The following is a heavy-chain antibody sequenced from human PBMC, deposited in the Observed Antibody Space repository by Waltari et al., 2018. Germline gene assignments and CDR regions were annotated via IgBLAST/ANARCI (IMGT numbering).Heavy chain of an antibody. V-gene: IGHV3-30*02. Sequence: VQLVESGGGVVQPGGSLRLSCAASGFTFSSNNGMHWVRQAPGKGLEWVAFIHNDGNNKYYADSVRGRFSISRDSSKTLSLQMNSLRPEDTAIYYCVKDMGAPGHYGFEMWGQGTMVTVSS. CDR2: IHNDGNNK. J-gene: IGHJ3*02. D-gene: IGHD3-10*01. CDR1: GFTFSSNNG. CDR3: VKDMGAPGHYGFEM.